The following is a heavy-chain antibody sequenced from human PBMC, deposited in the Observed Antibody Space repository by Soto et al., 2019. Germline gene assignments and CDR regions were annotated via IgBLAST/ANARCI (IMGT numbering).Heavy chain of an antibody. J-gene: IGHJ4*02. D-gene: IGHD2-2*01. CDR3: ARVDCSSTSCYERLDY. V-gene: IGHV1-69*02. Sequence: QVQLVQSGAEVKKPGSSVKVSCKASGGTFSSYTISWVRQAPGQGLEWMGRIIPILGIANYAQKFQGRVTITADKSTSTAYMVLSSLRSEDTAVYYCARVDCSSTSCYERLDYWGQGTLVTVSS. CDR1: GGTFSSYT. CDR2: IIPILGIA.